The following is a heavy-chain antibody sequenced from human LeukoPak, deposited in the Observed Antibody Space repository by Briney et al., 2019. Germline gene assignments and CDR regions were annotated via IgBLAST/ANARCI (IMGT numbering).Heavy chain of an antibody. V-gene: IGHV4-4*09. J-gene: IGHJ3*02. D-gene: IGHD2-21*01. CDR2: IYTSGST. Sequence: SETLSLTCTVSGGSISGYYWSWIRQPPGKGLEWIGHIYTSGSTNYNPSLKSRVTISVDTSKNQFSLKLSSVTAADTAVYYCARLFSCDLRTFNIWGQGTMGTVSS. CDR1: GGSISGYY. CDR3: ARLFSCDLRTFNI.